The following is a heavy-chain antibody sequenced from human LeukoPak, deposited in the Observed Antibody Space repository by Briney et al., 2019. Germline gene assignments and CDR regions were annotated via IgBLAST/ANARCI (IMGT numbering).Heavy chain of an antibody. V-gene: IGHV4-34*01. CDR1: GGSFSGYY. D-gene: IGHD3-9*01. CDR3: ARGLDILIGYYYFDY. J-gene: IGHJ4*02. Sequence: PSETLSLTCAVYGGSFSGYYWRWIRQPPGKGLEWLGEINHSGSTNYNPSLESRVTISVDTSKNQFSLKLSSVTAADTAVYYCARGLDILIGYYYFDYWGEGTLVTVSS. CDR2: INHSGST.